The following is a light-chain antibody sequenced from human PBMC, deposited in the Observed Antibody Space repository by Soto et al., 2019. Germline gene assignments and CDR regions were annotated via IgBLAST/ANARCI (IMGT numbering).Light chain of an antibody. CDR3: SSYSSSSTSVV. CDR2: DVS. CDR1: SSDVGGYTY. V-gene: IGLV2-14*03. J-gene: IGLJ2*01. Sequence: QSALTQPASVSGSPGQSITISCTGTSSDVGGYTYVSWYQQLPGTVPKLIIYDVSNRPSGVSDRFSGSKSGNTASLTISGLLAEDEADSYCSSYSSSSTSVVFGGGTKVTVL.